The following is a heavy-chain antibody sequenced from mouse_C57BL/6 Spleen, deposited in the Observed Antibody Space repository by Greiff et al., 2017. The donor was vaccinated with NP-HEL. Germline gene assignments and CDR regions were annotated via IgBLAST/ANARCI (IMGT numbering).Heavy chain of an antibody. V-gene: IGHV1-54*01. Sequence: VQLQQSGAELVRPGTSVKVSCKASGYAFTNYLIEWVKQRPGQGLEWIGVINPGSGGTNYNEKFKGKAKLTADKSSSTAYMQLSSLTSEDSAVYFCARGGNYGYWGQGTTLTVSS. CDR3: ARGGNYGY. CDR1: GYAFTNYL. J-gene: IGHJ2*01. CDR2: INPGSGGT. D-gene: IGHD2-1*01.